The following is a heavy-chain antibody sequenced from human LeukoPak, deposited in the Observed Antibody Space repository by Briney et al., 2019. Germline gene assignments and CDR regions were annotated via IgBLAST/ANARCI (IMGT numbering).Heavy chain of an antibody. Sequence: ASVKVSCKASGYTFTSYGISWVRQAPGQGLEWMGWISAYNGNTNYAQKFQGRVTITADESTGTAYMELSSLRSEDTAVYYCARDQYDYGSDPYYFDYWGQGTLVTVSS. CDR3: ARDQYDYGSDPYYFDY. V-gene: IGHV1-18*01. J-gene: IGHJ4*02. CDR2: ISAYNGNT. CDR1: GYTFTSYG. D-gene: IGHD3-10*01.